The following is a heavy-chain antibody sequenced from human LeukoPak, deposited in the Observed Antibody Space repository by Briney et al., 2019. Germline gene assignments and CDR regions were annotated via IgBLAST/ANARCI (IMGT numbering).Heavy chain of an antibody. Sequence: GRSLRLSCAASGFTFNTYAMHWVRQAPGKGLEWVSVISRDSGSINYADFVKGRFTSSRDNSKNTLYLQMNSLGVDDTAVYFCAKGSTRSVAVTGAVDSWGQGTLVTVSS. V-gene: IGHV3-23*01. CDR1: GFTFNTYA. CDR2: ISRDSGSI. CDR3: AKGSTRSVAVTGAVDS. J-gene: IGHJ4*02. D-gene: IGHD6-19*01.